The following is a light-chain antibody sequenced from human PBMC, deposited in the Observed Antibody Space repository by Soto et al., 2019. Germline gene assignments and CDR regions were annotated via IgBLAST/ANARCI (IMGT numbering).Light chain of an antibody. CDR2: GAS. CDR3: QQYGSSPPTT. CDR1: QSVSSSY. J-gene: IGKJ5*01. V-gene: IGKV3-20*01. Sequence: EIVLTQSPGTLSLSPGERATLSCRASQSVSSSYLAWYQQKPGQAPRLLIYGASSRATGIPDRFSGSGSGTDFTLTISRLEPDDVAVYYCQQYGSSPPTTFGQGTRLEIK.